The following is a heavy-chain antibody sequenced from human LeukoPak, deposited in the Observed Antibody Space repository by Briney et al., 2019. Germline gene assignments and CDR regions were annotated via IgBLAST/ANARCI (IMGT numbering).Heavy chain of an antibody. CDR2: INPNSGGT. J-gene: IGHJ6*03. V-gene: IGHV1-2*02. D-gene: IGHD5-18*01. CDR1: GYTFTGYY. Sequence: ASVKVSCKASGYTFTGYYMHWVRQAPGQGLEWMGWINPNSGGTNYAQKFQGRVTMTRDTSISTAYMELSRLRSDDTAVYYCARDLVDGYGPIDYYYYYMDVWGKGTTVTVSS. CDR3: ARDLVDGYGPIDYYYYYMDV.